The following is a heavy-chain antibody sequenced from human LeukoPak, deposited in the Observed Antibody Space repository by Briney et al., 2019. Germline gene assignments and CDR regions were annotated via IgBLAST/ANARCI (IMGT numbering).Heavy chain of an antibody. J-gene: IGHJ5*02. CDR3: ARDFGETSLPNWFDP. CDR2: TSHSDSP. D-gene: IGHD3-16*01. V-gene: IGHV4-38-2*02. CDR1: GMSITSRHY. Sequence: PAETLSLTCSVSGMSITSRHYWGWIRQPPGKGLEWIGSTSHSDSPYYNPSLESRVSVSLDTSRNQFSLKLTSVTAADTAVYYCARDFGETSLPNWFDPWGQGTLVIVSS.